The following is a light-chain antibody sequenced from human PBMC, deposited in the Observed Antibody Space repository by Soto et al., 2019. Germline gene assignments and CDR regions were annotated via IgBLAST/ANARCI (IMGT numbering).Light chain of an antibody. CDR3: QQYNTWWT. J-gene: IGKJ1*01. V-gene: IGKV3-15*01. CDR2: GAS. Sequence: EIVLTQSPATLSVSPGERATLSCRASQSVSSNLAWYQQKPGQAPRLLIYGASTRATGSPARFSGSGSGTEFTLTISSLQSEDLAVYYCQQYNTWWTFGQGTKVDIK. CDR1: QSVSSN.